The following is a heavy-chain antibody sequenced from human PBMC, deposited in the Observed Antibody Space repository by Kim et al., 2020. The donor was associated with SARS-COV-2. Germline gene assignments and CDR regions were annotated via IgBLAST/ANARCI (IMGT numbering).Heavy chain of an antibody. CDR1: GGSISSYY. Sequence: SETLSLTCTVSGGSISSYYWNWIRQPPGKGLEWIGYIYYSGSTNYNPSLKSRGTISVDTSKNQFSLKLSSVTAADTAVYYCARARVVEMATPHYFDYWGQGTLVTVSS. CDR3: ARARVVEMATPHYFDY. J-gene: IGHJ4*02. V-gene: IGHV4-59*01. CDR2: IYYSGST. D-gene: IGHD5-12*01.